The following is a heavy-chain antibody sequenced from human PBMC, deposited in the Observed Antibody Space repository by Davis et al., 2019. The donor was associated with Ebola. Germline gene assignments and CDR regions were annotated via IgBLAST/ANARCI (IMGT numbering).Heavy chain of an antibody. CDR1: GGSISSYY. Sequence: GSLRLSCTVSGGSISSYYWSWIRQPPGKGLEWSGYIYYSGSTNYNPSLKSRVTISVDTSKNQFSLKLSSVTAADTAVYYCARGGYLKLDHFDYWGQGALVTVSS. V-gene: IGHV4-59*08. CDR2: IYYSGST. CDR3: ARGGYLKLDHFDY. J-gene: IGHJ4*02. D-gene: IGHD5-18*01.